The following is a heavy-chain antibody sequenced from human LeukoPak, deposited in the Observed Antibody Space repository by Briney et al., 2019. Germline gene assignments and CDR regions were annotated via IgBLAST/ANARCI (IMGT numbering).Heavy chain of an antibody. CDR2: IFYSGAT. CDR1: GGSISSSSYY. V-gene: IGHV4-39*07. CDR3: ARDRRSDLVDYYYGMDV. J-gene: IGHJ6*02. Sequence: SETLSLTCTVSGGSISSSSYYWAWIRQPPGKGLEWIGSIFYSGATYYNPSLKSRVTISVDTSKNQFSLKLRSVTAADTAVFYCARDRRSDLVDYYYGMDVWGQGTTVTVSS. D-gene: IGHD3-10*01.